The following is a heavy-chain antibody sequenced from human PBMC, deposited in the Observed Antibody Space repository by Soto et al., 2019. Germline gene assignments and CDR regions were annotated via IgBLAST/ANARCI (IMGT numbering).Heavy chain of an antibody. CDR2: ISYDGSNK. CDR1: GFTFSSYG. Sequence: GGSLRLSCAASGFTFSSYGMHWVRQAPGKGLEWVAVISYDGSNKYYADSVKGRFTISRDNSKNTLYLQMNSLRAEDTAVYYCAKDVVVVVGYHYYGMDVWGQGTTVTVSS. CDR3: AKDVVVVVGYHYYGMDV. V-gene: IGHV3-30*18. J-gene: IGHJ6*02. D-gene: IGHD2-15*01.